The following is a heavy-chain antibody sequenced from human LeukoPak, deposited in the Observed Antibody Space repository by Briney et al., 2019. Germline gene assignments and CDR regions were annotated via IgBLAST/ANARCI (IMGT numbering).Heavy chain of an antibody. CDR1: GFTFSSYA. Sequence: GGSLRLSCAASGFTFSSYAMSWVRQAPGKGLEWVSAISGSGGSTYYADSVKGRFTISRDNSKNTLYLQMNSLRAEDTAVYYCARGYLLRAAAAPYYFDYWGQGTLVTVSS. V-gene: IGHV3-23*01. CDR3: ARGYLLRAAAAPYYFDY. CDR2: ISGSGGST. D-gene: IGHD6-13*01. J-gene: IGHJ4*02.